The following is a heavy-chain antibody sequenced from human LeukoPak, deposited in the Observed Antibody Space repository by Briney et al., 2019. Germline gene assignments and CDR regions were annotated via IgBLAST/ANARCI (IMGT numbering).Heavy chain of an antibody. J-gene: IGHJ3*02. CDR1: GFTFSSYA. D-gene: IGHD3-22*01. V-gene: IGHV3-23*01. Sequence: GGSLRLSCAASGFTFSSYAMSWVRQAPGKGLEWVSAISGSGGTTYYADSVKGRFTISRDNSKNTLYLQMNSLRAEDTAVYYCAKDKTSASYHDNSGYYYEGCFYIWGQGTMVTVSS. CDR3: AKDKTSASYHDNSGYYYEGCFYI. CDR2: ISGSGGTT.